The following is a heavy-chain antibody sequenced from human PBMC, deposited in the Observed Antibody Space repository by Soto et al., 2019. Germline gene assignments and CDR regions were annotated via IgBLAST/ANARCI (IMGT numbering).Heavy chain of an antibody. V-gene: IGHV3-23*01. J-gene: IGHJ6*03. Sequence: VQMLESGGGLVQPGGSLRLSCAASGFTVSSYAMSWVRQAPGKGLEWVSVISGSGSKYTADSVKGRFTISRDSSKNTLYLQMNSLRAEDTAVYYCAKSLRFTFTTGYYMDVWGRGTTVTVSS. CDR1: GFTVSSYA. CDR2: ISGSGSK. D-gene: IGHD3-16*01. CDR3: AKSLRFTFTTGYYMDV.